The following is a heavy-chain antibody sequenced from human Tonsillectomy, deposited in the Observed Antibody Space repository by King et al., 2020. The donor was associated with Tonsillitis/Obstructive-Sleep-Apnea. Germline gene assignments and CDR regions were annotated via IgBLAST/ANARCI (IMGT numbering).Heavy chain of an antibody. V-gene: IGHV4-59*01. Sequence: VQLQESGPGLVKPSETLSLTCTVSGASISLYYWSWIRQPPGKGLEWIGYIYYSGSTNYNPSLKSRVSVSVDTSKNQFSLELSSVTAADTAVYYCARDHISRGCIYGAWDYWGQGTLVTVSS. CDR3: ARDHISRGCIYGAWDY. J-gene: IGHJ4*02. CDR2: IYYSGST. CDR1: GASISLYY. D-gene: IGHD5-18*01.